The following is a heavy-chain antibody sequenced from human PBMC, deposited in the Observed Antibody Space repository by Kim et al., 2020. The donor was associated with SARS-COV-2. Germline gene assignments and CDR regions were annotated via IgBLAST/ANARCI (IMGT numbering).Heavy chain of an antibody. CDR1: GFTFSSNA. CDR3: VRASYSISGRF. CDR2: ISTNGGTT. V-gene: IGHV3-64D*06. D-gene: IGHD6-6*01. Sequence: GGSLRLSCSASGFTFSSNAIHWVRQAPGKGLEYVSAISTNGGTTYYADSVKGRSTISRDNSKNTVYFQMSSLRVEDTALYYCVRASYSISGRFWGQGTLVTVSS. J-gene: IGHJ4*02.